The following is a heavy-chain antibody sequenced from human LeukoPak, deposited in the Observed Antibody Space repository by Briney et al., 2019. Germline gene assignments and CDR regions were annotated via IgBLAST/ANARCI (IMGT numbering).Heavy chain of an antibody. D-gene: IGHD3-22*01. Sequence: PGESLKISCKTSGYSFSSCWTGWVRQMPGKGLEWMGIIYPGGSDTRYSPSFQGQVTISADESISTVYLQWSSLKASDTALYYCATTVYHYDNVGYNYWGQGTLCTVSS. V-gene: IGHV5-51*01. J-gene: IGHJ4*02. CDR1: GYSFSSCW. CDR2: IYPGGSDT. CDR3: ATTVYHYDNVGYNY.